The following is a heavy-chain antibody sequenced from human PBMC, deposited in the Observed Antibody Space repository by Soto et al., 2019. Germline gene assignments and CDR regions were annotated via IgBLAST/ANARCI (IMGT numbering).Heavy chain of an antibody. V-gene: IGHV4-39*01. CDR3: ARQRDYYDSSGYPYGMDV. Sequence: SETLALTCTVYGGSISSSSYYWGWIRQPPGKGLEWIGSIYYSGSTYYNPSLKSRVTISVDTSKNQFSLKLSSVTAADTAVYYCARQRDYYDSSGYPYGMDVWGQGTTVT. J-gene: IGHJ6*02. D-gene: IGHD3-22*01. CDR1: GGSISSSSYY. CDR2: IYYSGST.